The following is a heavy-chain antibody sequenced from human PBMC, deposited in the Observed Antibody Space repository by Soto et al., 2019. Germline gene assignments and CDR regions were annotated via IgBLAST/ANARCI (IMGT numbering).Heavy chain of an antibody. D-gene: IGHD3-10*01. CDR1: GGSFSGYY. CDR2: INHSGST. CDR3: ARFEGSGSYYSSFIPIFDY. Sequence: SETLSLTCAVYGGSFSGYYWTWIRQPPGTGLEWIGEINHSGSTNYNPSLKSRVTISVDTSKNQFSLKLTSVTAADTAVYYCARFEGSGSYYSSFIPIFDYWGQGTLVTVSS. V-gene: IGHV4-34*01. J-gene: IGHJ4*02.